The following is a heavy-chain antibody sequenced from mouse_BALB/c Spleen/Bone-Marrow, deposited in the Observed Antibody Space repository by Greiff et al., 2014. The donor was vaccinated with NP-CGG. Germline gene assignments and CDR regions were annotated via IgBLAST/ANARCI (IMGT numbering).Heavy chain of an antibody. V-gene: IGHV1S81*02. Sequence: QVQLQQPGAELVKPGASVKLSCKASGYTFTNYYMYWVKQRPGQGLEWIGEINPSNGGPNFNEKFKSKATLTVDKSSSTAYMQLSSLTPEDSAVYYCTRARPGGFAYWGQGTLVTVSA. CDR2: INPSNGGP. CDR3: TRARPGGFAY. J-gene: IGHJ3*01. CDR1: GYTFTNYY. D-gene: IGHD4-1*01.